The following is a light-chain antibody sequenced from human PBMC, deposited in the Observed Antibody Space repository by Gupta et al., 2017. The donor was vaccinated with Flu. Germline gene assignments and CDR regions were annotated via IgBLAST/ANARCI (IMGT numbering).Light chain of an antibody. CDR2: YAS. Sequence: ETVLTQSPALQSVTPKETVTITCRASDGIGSNLNWFQQKPQQAPKLLIKYASQYGTGVPSRFNGSRSGTDYTLTIHGLEADDAATYYCQHSNGVRQSLGQGTKLEL. CDR3: QHSNGVRQS. J-gene: IGKJ2*03. CDR1: DGIGSN. V-gene: IGKV6-21*01.